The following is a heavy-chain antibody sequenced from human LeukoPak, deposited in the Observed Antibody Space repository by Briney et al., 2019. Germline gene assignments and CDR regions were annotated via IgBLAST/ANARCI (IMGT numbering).Heavy chain of an antibody. D-gene: IGHD3-22*01. CDR1: GFTFSNYW. CDR2: IKEDGSEK. Sequence: GGSLRLSCAASGFTFSNYWISWVRQAPGKGLEWVANIKEDGSEKYYVDSVKGRFAISRDNAKNSLYLRMNSLRAEDTAVYYCARDLYRIVVVPHYFDYWGQGTLVTVSS. J-gene: IGHJ4*02. CDR3: ARDLYRIVVVPHYFDY. V-gene: IGHV3-7*01.